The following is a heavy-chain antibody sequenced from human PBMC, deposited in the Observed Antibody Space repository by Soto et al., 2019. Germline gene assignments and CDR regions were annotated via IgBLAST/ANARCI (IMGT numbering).Heavy chain of an antibody. CDR1: GFSLSTSGVA. CDR2: MYWADDK. CDR3: AHRRLACLQGNDAFDI. V-gene: IGHV2-5*02. J-gene: IGHJ3*02. D-gene: IGHD1-1*01. Sequence: QITLKESGPTLVKPTQTLTLTCTFSGFSLSTSGVAVGWIRQPPGKALEWLALMYWADDKRYSPSLKSRLTITKDTSKHQVVLTMTNMDPVDTSTYYCAHRRLACLQGNDAFDIWGQGTMVTVSS.